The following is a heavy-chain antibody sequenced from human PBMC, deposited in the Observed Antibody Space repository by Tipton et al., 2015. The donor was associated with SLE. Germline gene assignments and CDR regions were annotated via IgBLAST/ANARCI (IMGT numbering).Heavy chain of an antibody. Sequence: TLSLTCTVSGGSISSGGYYWSWIRQHPGKGLEWIGYIYYSGSTYNNPSLKSRVTISVDTSKNQFSLKLSSVTAADTAVYYCARQFVSGSPPDYWGQGTLVTVSS. D-gene: IGHD3-10*01. CDR1: GGSISSGGYY. J-gene: IGHJ4*02. CDR2: IYYSGST. CDR3: ARQFVSGSPPDY. V-gene: IGHV4-31*03.